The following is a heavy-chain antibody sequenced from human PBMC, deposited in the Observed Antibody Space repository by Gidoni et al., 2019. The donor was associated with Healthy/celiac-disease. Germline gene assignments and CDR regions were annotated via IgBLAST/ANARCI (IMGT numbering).Heavy chain of an antibody. CDR2: INPSGGST. CDR3: ASLFPSSEQKILYYGGGAFDI. Sequence: QVQLVQSGAEVKKPGASVKVSCKASGYTFPSYYMHWVRQAPGQGLEWMGIINPSGGSTSYAQKFQGRVTMTRDTSTSTVYMELSSLRSEDTAVYYCASLFPSSEQKILYYGGGAFDIWGQGTMVTVSS. D-gene: IGHD3-16*01. V-gene: IGHV1-46*03. CDR1: GYTFPSYY. J-gene: IGHJ3*02.